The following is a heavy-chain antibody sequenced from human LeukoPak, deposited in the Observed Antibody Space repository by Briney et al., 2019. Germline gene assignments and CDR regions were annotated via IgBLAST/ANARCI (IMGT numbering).Heavy chain of an antibody. J-gene: IGHJ6*03. CDR2: IIPIFGTA. Sequence: SVKVSCKASGGTFSSYAISWVRQAPGQGIEWMGGIIPIFGTANYAQKFQGRVTITTDESTSTAYMELSSLRSEDTAVYYCASSSIAARLSDYYYYYMDVWGKGTTVTVSS. D-gene: IGHD6-6*01. CDR1: GGTFSSYA. V-gene: IGHV1-69*05. CDR3: ASSSIAARLSDYYYYYMDV.